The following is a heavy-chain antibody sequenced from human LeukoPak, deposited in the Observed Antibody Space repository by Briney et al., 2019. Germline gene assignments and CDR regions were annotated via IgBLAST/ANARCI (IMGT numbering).Heavy chain of an antibody. Sequence: GESLKISCKGSGYSFTSYWIGWVRQMPGRGLEWMGIIYPGDSDTRYSPSFQGQVTLSADKSISTSYLQWSSLKASATAMYYCARPSGAPRSWYFDLWGRGPLVTVSS. CDR3: ARPSGAPRSWYFDL. V-gene: IGHV5-51*01. J-gene: IGHJ2*01. CDR1: GYSFTSYW. CDR2: IYPGDSDT. D-gene: IGHD4-17*01.